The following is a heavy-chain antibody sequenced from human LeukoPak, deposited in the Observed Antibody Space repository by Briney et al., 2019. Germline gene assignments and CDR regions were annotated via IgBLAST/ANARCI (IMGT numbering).Heavy chain of an antibody. CDR1: GGTFSSYA. Sequence: ASVKVSCKASGGTFSSYAISWVRQAPGQGLEWMGGIIPIFGTANYAQKFQGRVTITTDESTSTAYMELSSLRSEDTAVYYCARGGQLLVHFNWFDPWGQGTLVTVSS. V-gene: IGHV1-69*05. D-gene: IGHD6-13*01. CDR3: ARGGQLLVHFNWFDP. J-gene: IGHJ5*02. CDR2: IIPIFGTA.